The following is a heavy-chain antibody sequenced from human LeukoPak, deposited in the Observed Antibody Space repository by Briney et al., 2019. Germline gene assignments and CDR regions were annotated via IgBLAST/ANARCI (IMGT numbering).Heavy chain of an antibody. CDR3: AREYCSGGSCYPTDAFDI. J-gene: IGHJ3*02. CDR1: GYTFTSYG. CDR2: ISAYNGNT. V-gene: IGHV1-18*01. D-gene: IGHD2-15*01. Sequence: ASVKVSCKASGYTFTSYGISWVRQAPGQGLEWMGWISAYNGNTNYAQKLQGRVTMTTDTSTTTAYMELRSLRSDDTAVYYCAREYCSGGSCYPTDAFDIWGQGTMVTDSS.